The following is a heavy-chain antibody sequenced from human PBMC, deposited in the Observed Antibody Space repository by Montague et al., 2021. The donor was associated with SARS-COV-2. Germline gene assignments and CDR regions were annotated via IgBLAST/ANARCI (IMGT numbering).Heavy chain of an antibody. D-gene: IGHD1-26*01. Sequence: SETLSLTCTVSGASITSRYWSWIRQPPGKGLEWIGYYYIGSTKYNPSLQSRVTISVDTSKNQFSVKVTSVTAADTAVYYCARQGGSNYGWFDPWGQGTLVTVSS. V-gene: IGHV4-59*08. J-gene: IGHJ5*02. CDR2: YYIGST. CDR3: ARQGGSNYGWFDP. CDR1: GASITSRY.